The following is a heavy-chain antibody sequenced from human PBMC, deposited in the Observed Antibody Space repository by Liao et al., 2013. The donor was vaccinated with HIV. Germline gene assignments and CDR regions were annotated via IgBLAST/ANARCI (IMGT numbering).Heavy chain of an antibody. CDR1: GGSLRSDY. CDR2: IFATGST. D-gene: IGHD6-19*01. J-gene: IGHJ4*02. CDR3: ARDTGAVAGTIFDY. Sequence: QVQLQESGPGLVKPLETLSLTCTVSGGSLRSDYWSWIRQPAGKGLEWIGRIFATGSTNYNPSFQSRVTISVDTSKNQFSLKLSSVTAADTAVYYCARDTGAVAGTIFDYWGQGTLVTVSS. V-gene: IGHV4-4*07.